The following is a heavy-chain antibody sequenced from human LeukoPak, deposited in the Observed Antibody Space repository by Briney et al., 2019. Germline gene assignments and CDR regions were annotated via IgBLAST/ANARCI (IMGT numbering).Heavy chain of an antibody. CDR1: GYTLTELS. CDR2: FDPEDGET. D-gene: IGHD2-15*01. J-gene: IGHJ5*02. Sequence: GASVKVSCKVSGYTLTELSIHWVRQAPGKGLEWMGGFDPEDGETIYAQKFQGRVTMTEDTSTDTAYMELSSLRSEDTAVYYCATAPPGRYCSGGSCLVNWFDPWGQGTLVTVSS. V-gene: IGHV1-24*01. CDR3: ATAPPGRYCSGGSCLVNWFDP.